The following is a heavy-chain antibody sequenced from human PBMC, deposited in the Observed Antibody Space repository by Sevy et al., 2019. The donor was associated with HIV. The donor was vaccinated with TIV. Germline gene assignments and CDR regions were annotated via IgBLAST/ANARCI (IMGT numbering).Heavy chain of an antibody. J-gene: IGHJ4*02. CDR1: RFTFSSYG. V-gene: IGHV3-30*18. CDR2: ISYDGSNK. Sequence: GGSLRLSCAASRFTFSSYGMHWVRQAPGEGLEWVAVISYDGSNKYYADSVKGRFTISRDNSKNTLYLQMNSLRAEDTAVYYCAKDRYSSGWYELDYWGQGTLVTVSS. CDR3: AKDRYSSGWYELDY. D-gene: IGHD6-19*01.